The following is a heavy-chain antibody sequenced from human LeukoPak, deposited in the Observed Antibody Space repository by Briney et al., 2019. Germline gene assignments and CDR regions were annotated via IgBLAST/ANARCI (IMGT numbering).Heavy chain of an antibody. CDR1: GYTFTDYY. J-gene: IGHJ4*02. CDR3: ARANFLYCSSTTCLFDY. CDR2: INPNSGDT. Sequence: ASVKVSCKASGYTFTDYYMHWVRQAPGQGFEWMGWINPNSGDTNYAQKFQGRVTMTRDTSINTAHMELSRPRSDDTAVYYCARANFLYCSSTTCLFDYWGQGTLVIVSS. V-gene: IGHV1-2*02. D-gene: IGHD2-2*01.